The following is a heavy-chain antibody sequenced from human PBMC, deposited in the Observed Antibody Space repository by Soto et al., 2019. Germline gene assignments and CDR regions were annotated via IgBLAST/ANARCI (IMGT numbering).Heavy chain of an antibody. D-gene: IGHD1-20*01. CDR2: IIPIFGTA. CDR3: ARDPQHNWKNAHWFDP. Sequence: GASVKVSCKASGGTFSSYAISWVRQAPGQGLEWMGGIIPIFGTANYAQKFQGRVTITADESTSTAYMELSSLRSEDTAVYYCARDPQHNWKNAHWFDPWGQGTLVTVSS. J-gene: IGHJ5*02. V-gene: IGHV1-69*13. CDR1: GGTFSSYA.